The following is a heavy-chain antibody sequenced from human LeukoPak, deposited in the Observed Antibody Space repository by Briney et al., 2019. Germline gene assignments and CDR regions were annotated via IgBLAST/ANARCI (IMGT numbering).Heavy chain of an antibody. CDR2: IYYSGSA. CDR1: GGSISPYY. Sequence: SETLTLTCTVSGGSISPYYWSWIRQPPGMGLEWIGYIYYSGSANYNPSLKSRVTISVDTSKNQFSLRLSSVTAADTAVYYCARESATVDSYYYCYMGVWGEGTTVTVSS. D-gene: IGHD4-23*01. V-gene: IGHV4-59*01. J-gene: IGHJ6*03. CDR3: ARESATVDSYYYCYMGV.